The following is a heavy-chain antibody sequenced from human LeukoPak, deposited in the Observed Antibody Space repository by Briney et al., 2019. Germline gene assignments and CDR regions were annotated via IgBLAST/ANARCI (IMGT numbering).Heavy chain of an antibody. CDR3: ATQPGPGY. CDR1: GSRFTSYW. CDR2: IHPGDSNT. V-gene: IGHV5-51*01. Sequence: GAPLKFSCKASGSRFTSYWIGWVRKLPGKGLEWMGHIHPGDSNTRYRPSFHGQVTISVDKSITTAYLQWSSLKASDSAIYCCATQPGPGYWGQGTLVTVSS. J-gene: IGHJ4*02.